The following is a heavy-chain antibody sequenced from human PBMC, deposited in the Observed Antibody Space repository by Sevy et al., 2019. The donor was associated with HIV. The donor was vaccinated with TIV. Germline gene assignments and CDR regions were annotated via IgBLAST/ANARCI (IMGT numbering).Heavy chain of an antibody. Sequence: GGSLRLSCAASGFTFSSYWMSWVRQAPGKGLEWVANIKQDGSEKYYVDSVKGRFTISRDNARNSLYLQMNSLRAEDTAVYYCARVGCDYSSGWYGLDHFDYWGQGTLVTVSS. V-gene: IGHV3-7*03. CDR3: ARVGCDYSSGWYGLDHFDY. CDR1: GFTFSSYW. D-gene: IGHD6-19*01. J-gene: IGHJ4*02. CDR2: IKQDGSEK.